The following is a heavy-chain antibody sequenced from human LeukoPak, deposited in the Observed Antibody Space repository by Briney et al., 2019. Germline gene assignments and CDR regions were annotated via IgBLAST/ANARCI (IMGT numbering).Heavy chain of an antibody. D-gene: IGHD3-22*01. CDR1: GFTFSSYS. CDR3: ARTGVYYDSEFTVVSY. J-gene: IGHJ4*02. CDR2: ISSSSSYI. Sequence: GGSLRLSCAASGFTFSSYSMNWVRQAPGKGLEWVSSISSSSSYIYYADSVKGRFTISRDNAKNTLYLQMNSLRAEDTAVYYCARTGVYYDSEFTVVSYWGQGTLVTVSS. V-gene: IGHV3-21*04.